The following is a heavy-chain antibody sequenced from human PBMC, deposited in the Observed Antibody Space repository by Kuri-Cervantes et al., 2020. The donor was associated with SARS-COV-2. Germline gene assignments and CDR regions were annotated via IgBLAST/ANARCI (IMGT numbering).Heavy chain of an antibody. J-gene: IGHJ4*02. D-gene: IGHD3-16*01. Sequence: ASVKVSCKAPETTFPNYDINWVRQATGQGLEWMGMVKTNSGNALYAQIFQGRVTISVDTSKNQFSLKLRSVTAADTAVYHCARLLGFADSWGQGTLVTVSS. CDR1: ETTFPNYD. V-gene: IGHV1-8*01. CDR3: ARLLGFADS. CDR2: VKTNSGNA.